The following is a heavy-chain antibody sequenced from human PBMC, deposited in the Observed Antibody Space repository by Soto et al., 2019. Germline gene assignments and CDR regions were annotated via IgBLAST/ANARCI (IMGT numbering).Heavy chain of an antibody. CDR2: IYYSGST. V-gene: IGHV4-59*01. CDR3: ARGMGYCSTSCPTDAFDI. CDR1: GGNISSYY. J-gene: IGHJ3*02. Sequence: PSEMLSLTCTVSGGNISSYYWSWIRRPPGKGLEWIGYIYYSGSTNYNPSLKSRVTISVDTSKNQFSLKLSSVTAADTAVYYCARGMGYCSTSCPTDAFDIWGQGTMVTVSS. D-gene: IGHD2-2*01.